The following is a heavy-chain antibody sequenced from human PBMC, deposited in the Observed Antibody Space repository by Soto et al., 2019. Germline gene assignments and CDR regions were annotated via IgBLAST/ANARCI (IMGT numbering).Heavy chain of an antibody. CDR3: ARDADTTGHYSHFDL. D-gene: IGHD3-9*01. CDR1: GFTFSYYG. CDR2: MHTGGNEK. J-gene: IGHJ4*02. Sequence: QVQLVESGGGVVQPGGSLRLSCAASGFTFSYYGFHWVRQAPGKGLEWVAGMHTGGNEKYYVDSVKGGFTVSRDDSRNMVYLEMSGLRAEDTAEYFCARDADTTGHYSHFDLWGRGALVAVS. V-gene: IGHV3-33*08.